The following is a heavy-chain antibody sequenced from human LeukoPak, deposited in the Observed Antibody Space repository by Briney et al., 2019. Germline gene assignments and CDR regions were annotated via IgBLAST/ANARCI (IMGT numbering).Heavy chain of an antibody. CDR2: ISASGGAT. Sequence: GGSLRLSCAASGFIFSSYAMSWVRQAPGKGLEWVSGISASGGATYSAESVKGRFTISRDNSKNTVYLQMNSLRAEDTAVYFCAKAAYFYGSGSYYNDYWGQGTLVTVSS. CDR3: AKAAYFYGSGSYYNDY. V-gene: IGHV3-23*01. J-gene: IGHJ4*02. D-gene: IGHD3-10*01. CDR1: GFIFSSYA.